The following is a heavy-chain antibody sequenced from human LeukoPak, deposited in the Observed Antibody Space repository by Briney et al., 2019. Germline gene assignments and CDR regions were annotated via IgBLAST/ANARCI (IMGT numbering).Heavy chain of an antibody. V-gene: IGHV3-30*18. D-gene: IGHD4-23*01. CDR3: AKDSPYGGNSGWFDP. J-gene: IGHJ5*02. CDR2: ISYDGSNK. Sequence: PGGSLRLSCAASGFTFSSYGMHWVRQAPGKGLEWVAVISYDGSNKYYADSVKGRFTISRDNSKNKLYLQMNSLRAEDTAVYYCAKDSPYGGNSGWFDPWGQGTLVTVSS. CDR1: GFTFSSYG.